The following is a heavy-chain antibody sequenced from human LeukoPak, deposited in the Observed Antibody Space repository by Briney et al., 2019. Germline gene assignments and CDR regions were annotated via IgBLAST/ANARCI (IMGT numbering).Heavy chain of an antibody. CDR2: VSGSSGST. D-gene: IGHD3-22*01. Sequence: PGGSLRLSCAVSGFTFSSYAMSWVRQAPGKGLEWVSVVSGSSGSTNYADSVKGRFTISRDNSKNTLYLQMNSLRAEDTAVYYCARVQLRGYYDSSALGAFDIWGQGTMVTVSS. J-gene: IGHJ3*02. CDR1: GFTFSSYA. CDR3: ARVQLRGYYDSSALGAFDI. V-gene: IGHV3-23*01.